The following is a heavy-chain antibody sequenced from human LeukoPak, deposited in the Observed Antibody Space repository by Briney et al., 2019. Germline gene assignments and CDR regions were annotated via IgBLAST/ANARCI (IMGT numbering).Heavy chain of an antibody. J-gene: IGHJ6*02. V-gene: IGHV1-8*01. CDR1: GYTFTTYE. D-gene: IGHD6-19*01. CDR2: MNPNTGDT. CDR3: ASQGRGGSGWQWYCYGIDV. Sequence: ASVKVSCKASGYTFTTYEIQWVRQAPGQGLEWMGWMNPNTGDTSHTEKFQGRVAMTRDTSTNTVYLGLSGLTSEDAAVYYCASQGRGGSGWQWYCYGIDVCGQGTTGIVSS.